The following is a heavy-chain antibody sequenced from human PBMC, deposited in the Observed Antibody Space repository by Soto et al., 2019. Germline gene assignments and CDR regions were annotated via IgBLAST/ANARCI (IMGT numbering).Heavy chain of an antibody. CDR1: GFTFSSYA. D-gene: IGHD3-3*01. CDR2: ISYDGSNK. Sequence: GGSLRLSCAASGFTFSSYAMHWVRQAPGKGLEWVAVISYDGSNKYYADSVKGRFTISRDNSKNTLYLQMNSLRAEDTAVYYCARDEGTGDFWSGYLMVHWGQVTPVTVSS. J-gene: IGHJ4*02. V-gene: IGHV3-30-3*01. CDR3: ARDEGTGDFWSGYLMVH.